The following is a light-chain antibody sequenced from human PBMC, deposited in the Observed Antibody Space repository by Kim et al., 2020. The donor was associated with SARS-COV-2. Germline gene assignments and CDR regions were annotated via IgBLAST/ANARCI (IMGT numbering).Light chain of an antibody. CDR1: SSNIGSNT. CDR2: SNN. Sequence: QSVLTQPPSASGTPGQRVTISCSGSSSNIGSNTVNWYQQLPGTAPKLLIYSNNQRPSGVPDRFSGSKSGTSASLAISGLQSEDEADYYCAAWDDSLNGPVFGTGPQVTVL. J-gene: IGLJ1*01. V-gene: IGLV1-44*01. CDR3: AAWDDSLNGPV.